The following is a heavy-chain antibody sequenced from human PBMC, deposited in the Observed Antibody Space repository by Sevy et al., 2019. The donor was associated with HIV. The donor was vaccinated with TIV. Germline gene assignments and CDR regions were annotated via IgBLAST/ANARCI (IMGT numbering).Heavy chain of an antibody. Sequence: SETLSLTCAVYGGSFSGYYWSWIRQPPGKGLEWIGEINHSGHTKYNPSLKSRVTISVDTSKNQFSLKLGAVTAADTAVYYCARNGGSGYLRRNYYYYYMDVWGKGTTVTVSS. CDR3: ARNGGSGYLRRNYYYYYMDV. J-gene: IGHJ6*03. D-gene: IGHD5-12*01. CDR2: INHSGHT. CDR1: GGSFSGYY. V-gene: IGHV4-34*01.